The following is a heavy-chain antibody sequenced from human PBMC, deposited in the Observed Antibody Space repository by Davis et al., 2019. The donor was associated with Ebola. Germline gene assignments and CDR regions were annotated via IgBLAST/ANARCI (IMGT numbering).Heavy chain of an antibody. CDR3: ARASYYDLLTGYYNTFDY. D-gene: IGHD3-9*01. CDR2: ISNSSSSI. J-gene: IGHJ4*02. V-gene: IGHV3-48*01. Sequence: GESLKISCAASGFTFSNYSMNWVRQAPGKGLEWVSYISNSSSSIYADSVKGRFTISRDNAKNSLYMQMNSLRAEDTAVYYCARASYYDLLTGYYNTFDYWGQGTLVTVSS. CDR1: GFTFSNYS.